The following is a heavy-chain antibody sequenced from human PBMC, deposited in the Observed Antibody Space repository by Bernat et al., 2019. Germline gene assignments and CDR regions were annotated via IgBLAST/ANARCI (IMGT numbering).Heavy chain of an antibody. CDR3: AKVMIVVVIGDAFDI. Sequence: QLQLVESGGGMVQPGRSLRLSCAASGFTFSNYVMHWVRQAPGKGLEWVAVISHDGSNKYYADFVKGRFTISRDNSKNTVYLQMNSLRAEDTAVYYCAKVMIVVVIGDAFDIWGQGTMVTVSS. V-gene: IGHV3-30*18. J-gene: IGHJ3*02. D-gene: IGHD3-22*01. CDR2: ISHDGSNK. CDR1: GFTFSNYV.